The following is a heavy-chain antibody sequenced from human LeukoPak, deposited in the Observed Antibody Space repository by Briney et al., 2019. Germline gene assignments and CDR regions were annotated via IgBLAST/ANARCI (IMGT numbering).Heavy chain of an antibody. V-gene: IGHV3-7*03. Sequence: GGSLRLSCAASGFTFSSYWMSWVRQAPGKGLEWVANIKQDGSEKYYVDSVKGRFTISRDNAKDSLYLQMNSLRAEDTALYYCARVRGSGYYYDYWGQGTLVTVSS. J-gene: IGHJ4*02. D-gene: IGHD3-22*01. CDR1: GFTFSSYW. CDR3: ARVRGSGYYYDY. CDR2: IKQDGSEK.